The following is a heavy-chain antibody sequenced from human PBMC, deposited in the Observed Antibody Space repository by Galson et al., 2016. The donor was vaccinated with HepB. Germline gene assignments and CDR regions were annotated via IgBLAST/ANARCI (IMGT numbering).Heavy chain of an antibody. D-gene: IGHD1-26*01. J-gene: IGHJ6*02. Sequence: SLRLSCADSGFTFSNYDMHWVRQSMGKGLEWVSGYVVAGNTYYADSVKGRFTISREDGENSLYLQMNSLRAGDTAVYHCARGLRAGYYWSFDVWGQGTTVTVSS. CDR1: GFTFSNYD. CDR3: ARGLRAGYYWSFDV. CDR2: YVVAGNT. V-gene: IGHV3-13*01.